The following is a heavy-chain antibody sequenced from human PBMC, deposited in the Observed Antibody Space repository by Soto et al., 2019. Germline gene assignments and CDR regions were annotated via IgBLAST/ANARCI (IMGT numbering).Heavy chain of an antibody. J-gene: IGHJ5*02. CDR2: IYYSGST. Sequence: SETLSLTCTVSGGSISSSSYYWGWIRQPPGKGLEWIGSIYYSGSTYYNPSLKSRVTISVDTSKNQFSLKLSSVTAADTAVYYCARQGYSSGWSPNWFDPWGQGTLVTVSS. V-gene: IGHV4-39*01. CDR3: ARQGYSSGWSPNWFDP. D-gene: IGHD6-19*01. CDR1: GGSISSSSYY.